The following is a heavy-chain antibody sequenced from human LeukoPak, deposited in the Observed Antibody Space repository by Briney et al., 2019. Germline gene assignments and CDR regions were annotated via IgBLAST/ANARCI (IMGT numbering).Heavy chain of an antibody. D-gene: IGHD5-12*01. J-gene: IGHJ4*02. CDR2: ISYDGNNQ. CDR3: ARDARVATISRGHRADYFDY. V-gene: IGHV3-30*01. Sequence: GGSLRLSCAASGFTFRNFSMNWVRQAPGKGLEWVALISYDGNNQYYADSVKGRFTISRDNSKHTLYLQMNSLRAEDTAVYYCARDARVATISRGHRADYFDYWGQGTLVTVSS. CDR1: GFTFRNFS.